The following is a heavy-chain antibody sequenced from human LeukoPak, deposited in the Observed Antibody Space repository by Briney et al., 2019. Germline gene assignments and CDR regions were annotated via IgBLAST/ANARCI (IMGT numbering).Heavy chain of an antibody. D-gene: IGHD6-13*01. CDR2: IYYSGTT. Sequence: SETLSLTCAVSGGSISNFYWSWIWKPPRQGLEWIGYIYYSGTTNYNPSLKSRVTISVDASKNQFSLKLSSGTAADTAVYFCARSYGSSWSDAFDIWGQGTMVTVSS. V-gene: IGHV4-59*08. CDR3: ARSYGSSWSDAFDI. J-gene: IGHJ3*02. CDR1: GGSISNFY.